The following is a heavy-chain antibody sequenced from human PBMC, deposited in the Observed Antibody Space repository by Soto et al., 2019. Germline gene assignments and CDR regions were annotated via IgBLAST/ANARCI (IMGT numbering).Heavy chain of an antibody. Sequence: XSVKVSCKASGYTFTRYGISWGRQAPGQGLEWMGWISXYNGNXNYAKKLQGRXXMTPDKSXXTAYMELRSLRSDETAVYYCARDLRVGGYRMDVWGQGTTATASS. CDR1: GYTFTRYG. CDR2: ISXYNGNX. D-gene: IGHD3-16*01. J-gene: IGHJ6*02. CDR3: ARDLRVGGYRMDV. V-gene: IGHV1-18*01.